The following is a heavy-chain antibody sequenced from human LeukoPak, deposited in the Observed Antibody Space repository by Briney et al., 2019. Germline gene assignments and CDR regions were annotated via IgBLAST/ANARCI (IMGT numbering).Heavy chain of an antibody. J-gene: IGHJ5*02. CDR2: ISGSGVST. CDR3: AKDSSGGGFCTTTSCSGRWFDP. D-gene: IGHD2-2*01. V-gene: IGHV3-23*01. CDR1: GFTFSNYA. Sequence: AGGSLRLSCAASGFTFSNYAMSWVRQAPVKGLEWVSGISGSGVSTYYADSVKGRFTISRDNSKNTLYLQMNSLRAEDTAVYYCAKDSSGGGFCTTTSCSGRWFDPWGQGTLVTVSS.